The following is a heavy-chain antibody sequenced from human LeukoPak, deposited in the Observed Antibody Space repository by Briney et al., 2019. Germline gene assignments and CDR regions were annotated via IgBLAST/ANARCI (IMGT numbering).Heavy chain of an antibody. Sequence: ASVKVSCKASGYTFTGYYMHWVRQAPGQGLEWMGWINPNSGGTNYAQKFQGRVTMTRDTSISTAYMELSRLRSDDTAVYHCARMIVVVNPARSEYYFDYWGQGTLVTVSS. J-gene: IGHJ4*02. CDR2: INPNSGGT. CDR1: GYTFTGYY. CDR3: ARMIVVVNPARSEYYFDY. D-gene: IGHD3-22*01. V-gene: IGHV1-2*02.